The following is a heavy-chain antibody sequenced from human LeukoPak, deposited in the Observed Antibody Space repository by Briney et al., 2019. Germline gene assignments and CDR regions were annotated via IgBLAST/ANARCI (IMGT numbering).Heavy chain of an antibody. D-gene: IGHD3-22*01. J-gene: IGHJ4*02. CDR1: GGSISSYY. V-gene: IGHV4-4*07. CDR3: ARDTYYYDSSGSNYFDY. Sequence: SETLSLTCTVSGGSISSYYWSWIRQPAGKGLEWIGRIYTSGSTNYNPSLKSRVTMSVDTSKNQFSLKLSSVTAADTAVYYCARDTYYYDSSGSNYFDYWGQGTLVTVSS. CDR2: IYTSGST.